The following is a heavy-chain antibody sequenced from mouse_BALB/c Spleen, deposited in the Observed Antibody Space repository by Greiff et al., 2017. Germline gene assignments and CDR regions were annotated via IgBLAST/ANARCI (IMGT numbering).Heavy chain of an antibody. CDR1: GYSFTSYW. V-gene: IGHV1S126*01. D-gene: IGHD2-4*01. J-gene: IGHJ4*01. CDR2: IDPSDSET. CDR3: ARYGDYDGYYYAMDY. Sequence: QVQLQQSGPQLVRPGASVKISCKASGYSFTSYWMHWVKQRPGQGLEWIGMIDPSDSETRLNQKFKDKATLTVDKSSSTAYMQLSSPTSEDSAVYYCARYGDYDGYYYAMDYWGQGTSVTVSS.